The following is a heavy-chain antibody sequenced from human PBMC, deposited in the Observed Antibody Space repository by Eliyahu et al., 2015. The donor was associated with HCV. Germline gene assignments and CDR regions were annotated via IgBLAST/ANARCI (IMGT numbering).Heavy chain of an antibody. V-gene: IGHV3-21*01. CDR1: GFTLSXYD. CDR3: ARLGAEGFQIRERSMDV. D-gene: IGHD6-25*01. J-gene: IGHJ6*02. CDR2: ISTRSTYI. Sequence: EVQLVESGGGLVKPGGSLRLSCAASGFTLSXYDMNWVRQAPGKGLEWVSSISTRSTYIYYADSVKGRFTVSRDNAKNSLFLQMNTLRVEDSAVYYCARLGAEGFQIRERSMDVWGQGTTVTVSS.